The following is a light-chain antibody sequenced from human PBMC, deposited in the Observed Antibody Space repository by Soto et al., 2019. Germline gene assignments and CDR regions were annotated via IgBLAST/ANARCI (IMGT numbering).Light chain of an antibody. CDR3: LQRSNWPLT. CDR2: DAS. CDR1: QSVSSY. Sequence: EIVLTQSPATLSLSPGERATLSCRASQSVSSYLVWYQQKPGQPPTVLIYDASNRATGIPARFSGSGSGINFTLTISSLEPEDFAFYYCLQRSNWPLTFGPGTKIDLK. J-gene: IGKJ3*01. V-gene: IGKV3-11*01.